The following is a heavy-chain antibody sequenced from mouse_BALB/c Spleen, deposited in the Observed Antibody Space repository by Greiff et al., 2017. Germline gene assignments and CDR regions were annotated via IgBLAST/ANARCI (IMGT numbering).Heavy chain of an antibody. Sequence: VKLMESGPGLVAPSQSLSITCTVSGFSLSRYSVHWVRQPPGKGLEWLGMIWGGGSTDYNSALKSRLSISKDNSKSQVFLKMNSLQTDDTAMYYCARTGLLPSLYYAMDYWGQGTSVTVSS. CDR3: ARTGLLPSLYYAMDY. CDR2: IWGGGST. J-gene: IGHJ4*01. CDR1: GFSLSRYS. D-gene: IGHD3-1*01. V-gene: IGHV2-6-4*01.